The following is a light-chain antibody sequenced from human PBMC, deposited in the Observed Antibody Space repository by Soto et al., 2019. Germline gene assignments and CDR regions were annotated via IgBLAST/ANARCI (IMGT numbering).Light chain of an antibody. CDR3: QQYNNWHPVT. J-gene: IGKJ3*01. V-gene: IGKV3-15*01. CDR2: RTS. CDR1: QSISSN. Sequence: EILMTQSPSTLSVSAGERATLSCRASQSISSNLAWYQQKPGQAPKLLMFRTSSRATGFPASFSGSGSGTEFNLTISSLQSEDFAAYYCQQYNNWHPVTFGPGTKVDIK.